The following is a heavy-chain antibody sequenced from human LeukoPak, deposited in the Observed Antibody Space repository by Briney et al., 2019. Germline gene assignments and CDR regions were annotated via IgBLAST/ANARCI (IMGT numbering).Heavy chain of an antibody. CDR2: INTDGSST. CDR3: ARDLMGSSCGY. D-gene: IGHD6-13*01. CDR1: GFTFSSYW. V-gene: IGHV3-74*01. Sequence: GGSMRLSCAASGFTFSSYWMHWVRQAPGKGLVWVSRINTDGSSTSYADSVKGRFTISRDNAKNTLYLQMNSLRAEDTAVYYCARDLMGSSCGYWGQGTLVTVSS. J-gene: IGHJ4*02.